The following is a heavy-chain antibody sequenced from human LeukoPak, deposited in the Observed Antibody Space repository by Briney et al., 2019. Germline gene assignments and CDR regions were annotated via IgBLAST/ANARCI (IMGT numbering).Heavy chain of an antibody. J-gene: IGHJ4*02. Sequence: SVKVSCKASVGTFSSYAISWVRQAPGQGLEWMGRIIPVLGIANYAQKFQGRVTITADKSTSTAYMELSSLRSEDTAVYYCARSPIAVADLRSLDYWGQGTLVTVSS. CDR2: IIPVLGIA. CDR1: VGTFSSYA. V-gene: IGHV1-69*04. D-gene: IGHD6-19*01. CDR3: ARSPIAVADLRSLDY.